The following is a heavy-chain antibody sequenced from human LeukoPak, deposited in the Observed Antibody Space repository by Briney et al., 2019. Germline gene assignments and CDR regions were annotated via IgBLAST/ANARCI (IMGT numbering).Heavy chain of an antibody. Sequence: ASVKVSCKASGGTFSSYAISWVRQAPGQGLEWMGRIIPILGIANYTQKFQGRVTITADKSTSTAYMELSSLRSEDTAVYYCARGREAVKAFDIWGQGPMVTVTS. CDR2: IIPILGIA. J-gene: IGHJ3*02. V-gene: IGHV1-69*04. CDR1: GGTFSSYA. CDR3: ARGREAVKAFDI. D-gene: IGHD3-22*01.